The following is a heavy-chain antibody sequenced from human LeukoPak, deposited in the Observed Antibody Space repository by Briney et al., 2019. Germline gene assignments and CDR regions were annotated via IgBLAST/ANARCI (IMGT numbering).Heavy chain of an antibody. D-gene: IGHD5-18*01. V-gene: IGHV3-21*01. CDR3: ARDFRGYSYGYGYMDV. CDR2: ISSSSSYI. Sequence: GGSLRLSCAATGFTISSSATTWVRQAPGKGLEWVSSISSSSSYIYYADSVKGRFTISRDNAKNSLYLQMNSLRAEDTAVYYCARDFRGYSYGYGYMDVWGKGTTVTVSS. CDR1: GFTISSSA. J-gene: IGHJ6*03.